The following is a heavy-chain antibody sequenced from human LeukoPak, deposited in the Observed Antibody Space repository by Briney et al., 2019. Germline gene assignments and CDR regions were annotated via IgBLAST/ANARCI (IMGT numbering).Heavy chain of an antibody. J-gene: IGHJ4*02. CDR3: ICLTDPFDY. Sequence: HPGGSLRLSCTGSGFTFGAHSMAWVRQAPGKGPEGVGFIRGKAYGGATGYTASVKGRFTISRDDSKSIVYLQMNSLRTEDTAVYYCICLTDPFDYWGQGSLVTVSS. V-gene: IGHV3-49*04. CDR1: GFTFGAHS. CDR2: IRGKAYGGAT.